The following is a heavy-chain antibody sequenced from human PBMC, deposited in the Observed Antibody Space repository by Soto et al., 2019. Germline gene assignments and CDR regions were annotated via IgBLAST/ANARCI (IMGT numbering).Heavy chain of an antibody. CDR2: IKSKTDGGTT. V-gene: IGHV3-15*01. J-gene: IGHJ3*02. CDR1: GFTFSNAW. CDR3: TTDKRGVGGSGYYTGMRDDAFDI. Sequence: GGSLRLSCAASGFTFSNAWMSWVRQAPGKGLEWVGRIKSKTDGGTTEYAATVKGRFTISRDDSINTLYLQMNSLKTEDTAVYYCTTDKRGVGGSGYYTGMRDDAFDIWGQGTMVTVSS. D-gene: IGHD3-3*01.